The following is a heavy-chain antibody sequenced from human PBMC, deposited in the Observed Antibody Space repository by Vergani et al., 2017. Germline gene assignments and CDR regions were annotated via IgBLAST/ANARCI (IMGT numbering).Heavy chain of an antibody. CDR2: INPNSGGT. J-gene: IGHJ6*02. CDR3: SRPMVVVPADSRYYYYGMDV. Sequence: QVQLVQSGAEVKKPGASVKVSCKASGYTFTGYYMHWVRQAPGQGLEWMGWINPNSGGTNYAQKFQGRVTMTRDTSISTAYRVLRRLRSDATAVYYCSRPMVVVPADSRYYYYGMDVWSQGTTVTVSS. CDR1: GYTFTGYY. D-gene: IGHD2-2*01. V-gene: IGHV1-2*02.